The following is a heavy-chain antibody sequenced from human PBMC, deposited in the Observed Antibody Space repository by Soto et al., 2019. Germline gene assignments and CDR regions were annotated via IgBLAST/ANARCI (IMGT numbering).Heavy chain of an antibody. CDR3: AREDAYPRTYYYYGMDV. CDR2: IWYDGSNK. Sequence: QVQLVESGGGVVQPGRSLRLSCAASGFTFSSYGMHWVRQAPGKGLEWVAVIWYDGSNKYYADSVKGRFTISRDNSKNTLYLQMNSLRAEDTAVYYCAREDAYPRTYYYYGMDVWGQGTTVTVSS. V-gene: IGHV3-33*01. CDR1: GFTFSSYG. D-gene: IGHD2-21*01. J-gene: IGHJ6*02.